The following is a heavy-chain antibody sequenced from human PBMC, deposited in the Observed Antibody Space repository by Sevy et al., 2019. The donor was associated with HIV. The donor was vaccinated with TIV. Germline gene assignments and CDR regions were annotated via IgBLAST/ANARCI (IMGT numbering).Heavy chain of an antibody. D-gene: IGHD1-26*01. CDR2: IYYNGHI. V-gene: IGHV4-59*08. CDR1: GGSITSLY. J-gene: IGHJ4*02. Sequence: SETLSLTCTVSGGSITSLYWNWIRQPPGKGLEWIANIYYNGHINYNPSLESRVTLSLDTSTNQFSLRLSSVTAADTAMYYCAGENAWGRGYSWGQGTLVTVSS. CDR3: AGENAWGRGYS.